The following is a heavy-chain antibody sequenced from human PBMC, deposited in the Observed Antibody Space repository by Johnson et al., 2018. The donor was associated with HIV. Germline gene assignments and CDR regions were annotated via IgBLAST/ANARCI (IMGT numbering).Heavy chain of an antibody. CDR2: ISYDGSNK. CDR3: ARDHGWCRGWLFDALDM. Sequence: QEKLVESGGGVVQPGRSLRLSCAASGFTFSSYAMHWVRQAPGKGLEWVAVISYDGSNKYYADSVKGRFTISRDNSKNTLYLQMNSLRAEDTAVYYCARDHGWCRGWLFDALDMWGQGTMVSVS. J-gene: IGHJ3*02. CDR1: GFTFSSYA. D-gene: IGHD6-19*01. V-gene: IGHV3-30*04.